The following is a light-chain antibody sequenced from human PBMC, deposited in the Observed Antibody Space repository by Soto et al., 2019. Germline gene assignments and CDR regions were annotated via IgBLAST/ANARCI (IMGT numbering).Light chain of an antibody. CDR1: SSNIGAGYD. CDR2: GNS. J-gene: IGLJ2*01. CDR3: QSYDSSLSGYVV. Sequence: QSVLTQPPSVSGAPGQRVTISCTGSSSNIGAGYDVHWYQQLPGTAPKLLIYGNSNRPSGVPDRFSGSKSGTSASLAITGLQAEDEADYYCQSYDSSLSGYVVFGGVTQLTVL. V-gene: IGLV1-40*01.